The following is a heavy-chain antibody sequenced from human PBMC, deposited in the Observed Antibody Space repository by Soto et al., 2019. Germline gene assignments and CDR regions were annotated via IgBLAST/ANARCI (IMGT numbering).Heavy chain of an antibody. CDR1: GFTFNNYG. V-gene: IGHV3-33*01. Sequence: QVPLVESGGGVVQPGRSLRLSCAASGFTFNNYGMHWVRQAPGKGLEWLAVIWNDGTNNYYANSVKGRFTISRDNSKNTLYLQMSSLRAEDTAVYYCARRQIPPPTRGAANARGGMDVWGQGTTVTVSS. D-gene: IGHD6-13*01. J-gene: IGHJ6*02. CDR2: IWNDGTNN. CDR3: ARRQIPPPTRGAANARGGMDV.